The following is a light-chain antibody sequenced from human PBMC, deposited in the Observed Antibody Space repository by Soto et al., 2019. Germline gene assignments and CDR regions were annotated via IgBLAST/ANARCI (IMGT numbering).Light chain of an antibody. CDR2: GAS. J-gene: IGKJ1*01. V-gene: IGKV3-15*01. CDR1: QSVSSN. Sequence: EIVMTQSPATLSVSPGDGATLFCRASQSVSSNLAWYQQKPGQPPRLLFYGASTRATGIPARFSGSGSGTEFTLTISSLQSEDFAVYYCQQYNNWARTFGQGTKVEIK. CDR3: QQYNNWART.